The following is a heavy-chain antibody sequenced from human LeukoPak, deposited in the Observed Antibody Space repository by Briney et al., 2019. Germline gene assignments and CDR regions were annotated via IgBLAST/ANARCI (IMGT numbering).Heavy chain of an antibody. V-gene: IGHV3-30*02. CDR2: IRYDGSNK. CDR1: GFTFSSYG. J-gene: IGHJ6*03. CDR3: AKVTYPRKKNCSSTSCYFYYYYYMDV. D-gene: IGHD2-2*01. Sequence: GGSLRLSCAASGFTFSSYGMHWVRQAPGKGLEWVAFIRYDGSNKYYADSVKGRFTISRDNSKNTLYLQMNSLRAEDTAVYYCAKVTYPRKKNCSSTSCYFYYYYYMDVWGKGTTVTVSS.